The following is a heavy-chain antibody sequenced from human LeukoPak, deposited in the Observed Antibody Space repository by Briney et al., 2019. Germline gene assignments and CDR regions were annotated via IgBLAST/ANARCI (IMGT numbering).Heavy chain of an antibody. CDR2: ISFDGNNK. J-gene: IGHJ4*02. CDR1: GFTFSSYG. D-gene: IGHD1-26*01. Sequence: GGSLRLSCAASGFTFSSYGMHWVRQAPGKGLEWVALISFDGNNKYYADSVKGRFTISRDNTKNALYMQMNSLRAEDTAVYYCSRSLLPRRSYGALAYCGQGALLTVSS. CDR3: SRSLLPRRSYGALAY. V-gene: IGHV3-30*03.